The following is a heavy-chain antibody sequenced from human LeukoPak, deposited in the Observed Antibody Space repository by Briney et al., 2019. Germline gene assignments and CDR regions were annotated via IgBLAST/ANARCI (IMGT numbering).Heavy chain of an antibody. CDR1: GFSLSTSGMC. CDR3: ARAFPTVTTFDY. V-gene: IGHV2-70*11. D-gene: IGHD4-17*01. J-gene: IGHJ4*02. CDR2: IDCDDDK. Sequence: SGPTLVNPTQTLTLTCTFSGFSLSTSGMCVSWIRQPPGKALESLARIDCDDDKYYSTSLKHRLTISKDTSKNQVVLTMTNMDPVDTATYYCARAFPTVTTFDYWGQGTLVTVSS.